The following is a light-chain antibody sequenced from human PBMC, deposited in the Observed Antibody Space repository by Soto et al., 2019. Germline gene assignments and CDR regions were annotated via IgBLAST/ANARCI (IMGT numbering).Light chain of an antibody. J-gene: IGKJ3*01. CDR1: QSVSSY. V-gene: IGKV3-11*01. CDR2: DAS. CDR3: QQRGA. Sequence: EIVLTQSPATLSLSPGERVTLSCRASQSVSSYLAWYQQKPGQAPRLLIYDASNRATGIPARFSGSGSGTDFTLTISSLEPEDFAVYYCQQRGAFGPGTKVEI.